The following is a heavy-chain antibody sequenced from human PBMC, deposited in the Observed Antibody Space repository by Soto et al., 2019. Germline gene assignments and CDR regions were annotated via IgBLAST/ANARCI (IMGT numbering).Heavy chain of an antibody. CDR1: GFTFDDYA. Sequence: GGSLRLSCAASGFTFDDYAMHWVRQAPGKGLEWVSAISWDSDNIDYADSVKSRFTISRDNAKNSLYLQMNSLRTEDTAFYYCAKDIFSTSWSSFDYWGQGTLVTVSS. J-gene: IGHJ4*02. D-gene: IGHD6-13*01. CDR2: ISWDSDNI. CDR3: AKDIFSTSWSSFDY. V-gene: IGHV3-9*01.